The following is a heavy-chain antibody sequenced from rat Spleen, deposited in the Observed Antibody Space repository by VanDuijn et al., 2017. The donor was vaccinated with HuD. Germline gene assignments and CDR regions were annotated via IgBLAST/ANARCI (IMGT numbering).Heavy chain of an antibody. Sequence: EVQLVESGGGLVQPGRSMKLSCAASGFTFSNYDMAWVRQAPKKGLEWVATISYDGSSTNYRDSVKGRFTISRDNAKSTLYLQMNSLRSEDTATYYCTRDRRYTTALPYFDYWGQGVMVTVSS. CDR3: TRDRRYTTALPYFDY. V-gene: IGHV5-7*01. D-gene: IGHD1-6*01. J-gene: IGHJ2*01. CDR2: ISYDGSST. CDR1: GFTFSNYD.